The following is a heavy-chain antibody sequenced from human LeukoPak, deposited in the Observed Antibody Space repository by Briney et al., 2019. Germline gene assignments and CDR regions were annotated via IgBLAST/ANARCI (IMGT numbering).Heavy chain of an antibody. J-gene: IGHJ4*02. CDR2: INHSGST. V-gene: IGHV4-34*09. CDR1: GGSFSGYY. CDR3: ARGRRVYSSE. D-gene: IGHD6-19*01. Sequence: SETLSLTCAVYGGSFSGYYWSWIRQPPGKGLEWIGEINHSGSTNYNPSLKSRVTISVDTSKNQFSLKLSSVTAADTAVYYCARGRRVYSSEWGQGTLVTVSS.